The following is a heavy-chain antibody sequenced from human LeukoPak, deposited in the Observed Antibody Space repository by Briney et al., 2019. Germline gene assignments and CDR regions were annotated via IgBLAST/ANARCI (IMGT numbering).Heavy chain of an antibody. V-gene: IGHV3-11*01. CDR1: GLRFSDQY. CDR2: ISGSGVKR. J-gene: IGHJ6*02. Sequence: GGSLRLSCAASGLRFSDQYMIWIRQTPGKGLEWISFISGSGVKRFYADSMKGRFIISKDNTRNSLYPQMNSLRAEDTAIYYCATLHFYAMGVWGQGTTVTVSS. CDR3: ATLHFYAMGV.